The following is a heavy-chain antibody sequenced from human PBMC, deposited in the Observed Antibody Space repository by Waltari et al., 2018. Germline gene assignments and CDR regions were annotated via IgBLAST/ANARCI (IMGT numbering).Heavy chain of an antibody. CDR3: ARGHNWNYVLNWFDP. CDR1: GYTFNSYA. J-gene: IGHJ5*02. Sequence: QVQLVQSGSELKKPGASVKVSCKASGYTFNSYAMNWVRQAPGQGLEWMGWINTNTGNPTYAQGFTGRFVFSLDTSVSTAYMELSSLRSEDTAVYYCARGHNWNYVLNWFDPWGQGTLVTVSS. D-gene: IGHD1-7*01. V-gene: IGHV7-4-1*02. CDR2: INTNTGNP.